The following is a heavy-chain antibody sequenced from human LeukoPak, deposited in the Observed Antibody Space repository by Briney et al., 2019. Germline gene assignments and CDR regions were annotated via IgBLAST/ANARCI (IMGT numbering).Heavy chain of an antibody. V-gene: IGHV3-11*06. J-gene: IGHJ4*02. D-gene: IGHD5-24*01. Sequence: PGGSLRLSCAASGFTFSDSYMSWIRQTPGKGLEWLSYISSSSSDTNYADSVKGRFTISRDNAKNSLYLQMNSLRDEDTAVYYCARGSRTIELGDDYWGQGTLVTVSS. CDR2: ISSSSSDT. CDR1: GFTFSDSY. CDR3: ARGSRTIELGDDY.